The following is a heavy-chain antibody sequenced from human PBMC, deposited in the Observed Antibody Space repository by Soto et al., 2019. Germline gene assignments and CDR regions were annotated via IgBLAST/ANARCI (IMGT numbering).Heavy chain of an antibody. D-gene: IGHD3-3*01. J-gene: IGHJ6*02. V-gene: IGHV3-21*01. CDR1: GFTFSSYS. CDR3: ARSITIFGVVTPWYYYGMDV. CDR2: ISSSSSYI. Sequence: KTGGSLRLSCAASGFTFSSYSKNWVRQAPGKGLEWVSSISSSSSYIYYADSVKGRFTISRDNAKNSLYLQMNSLRAEDTAVYYCARSITIFGVVTPWYYYGMDVWGQGTTVTVYS.